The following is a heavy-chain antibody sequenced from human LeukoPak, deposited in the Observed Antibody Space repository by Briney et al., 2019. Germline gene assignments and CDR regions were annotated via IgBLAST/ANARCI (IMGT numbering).Heavy chain of an antibody. CDR2: INPNSGGT. J-gene: IGHJ4*02. Sequence: ASVKVSCKASGYTFPGYYMHWVRQAPGQGLEWMGWINPNSGGTKYAQKFQGRVTMTRDTSISTAYMELSRLTSDDTAVYYCARDPPTPTEGNDYWGQGTLVTVSS. CDR3: ARDPPTPTEGNDY. CDR1: GYTFPGYY. V-gene: IGHV1-2*02.